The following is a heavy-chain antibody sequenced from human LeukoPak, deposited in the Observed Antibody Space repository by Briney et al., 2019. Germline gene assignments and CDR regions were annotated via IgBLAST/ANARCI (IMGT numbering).Heavy chain of an antibody. V-gene: IGHV4-59*01. CDR2: IYYSGST. D-gene: IGHD3-22*01. Sequence: PSETLSLTCTVSGGSISRYYWSWIRQPPGKGLEWIGYIYYSGSTNYNPSLKSRVTISVDTSKNQFSLKLSSVTAADTAVYYCARYYDSSGYYDYWGQGTLVTVSS. CDR3: ARYYDSSGYYDY. J-gene: IGHJ4*02. CDR1: GGSISRYY.